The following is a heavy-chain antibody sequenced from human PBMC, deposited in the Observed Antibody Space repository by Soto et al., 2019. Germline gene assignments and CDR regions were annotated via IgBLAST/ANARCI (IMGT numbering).Heavy chain of an antibody. V-gene: IGHV4-39*01. CDR3: ARHILYCSGGSCYRNWFDP. Sequence: SETLSLTCTVSGGSISSSSYYWGWIRQPPGKGLEWIGSIYYSGSTYYTPSLNSRISISRDTSKNQFSLKRIPVTPATTAVYYCARHILYCSGGSCYRNWFDPWGQGTLITVSS. J-gene: IGHJ5*02. D-gene: IGHD2-15*01. CDR1: GGSISSSSYY. CDR2: IYYSGST.